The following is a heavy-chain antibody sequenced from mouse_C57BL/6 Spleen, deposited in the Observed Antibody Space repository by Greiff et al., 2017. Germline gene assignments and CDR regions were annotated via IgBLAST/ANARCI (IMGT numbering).Heavy chain of an antibody. CDR1: GYTFTSYW. CDR3: ARYRGPCDYEGWYFGV. CDR2: INPSSGYT. D-gene: IGHD2-4*01. V-gene: IGHV1-7*01. Sequence: VQLQQSGAELAQPGASVKLSCKASGYTFTSYWMHWVKQRPGQGLEWIGYINPSSGYTKYNQKFKDKATLTADKSSSTAYMQLSSLTYEDSAVYYCARYRGPCDYEGWYFGVWGTGTTVTVST. J-gene: IGHJ1*03.